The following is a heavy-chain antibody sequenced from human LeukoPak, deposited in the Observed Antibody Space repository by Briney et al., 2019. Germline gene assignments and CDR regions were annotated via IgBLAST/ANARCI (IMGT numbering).Heavy chain of an antibody. CDR3: ARDKASYY. V-gene: IGHV3-21*04. Sequence: GGSLRLSCTASGFPFSSYHMNWVRQAPGKGLEWVSFISSSSNYIYYADSVKGRFTISRDNAKNSLYLQMNSLRAEDTAVYYCARDKASYYWGQGTLVTVSS. CDR1: GFPFSSYH. CDR2: ISSSSNYI. D-gene: IGHD1-26*01. J-gene: IGHJ4*02.